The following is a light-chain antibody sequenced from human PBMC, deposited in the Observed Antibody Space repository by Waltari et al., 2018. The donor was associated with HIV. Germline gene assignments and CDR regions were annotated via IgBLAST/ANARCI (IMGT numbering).Light chain of an antibody. CDR3: MQALETPYT. CDR1: QSLVHLDGYNY. J-gene: IGKJ2*01. CDR2: LGS. V-gene: IGKV2-28*01. Sequence: DILMTQSPLPLPVTPGEPASVSCRSSQSLVHLDGYNYLDWYLHKPGQSPQVLIYLGSIRAPGVPDRFSGSGSGTDLTLKISRVEAEDVGVYYCMQALETPYTFGQGTKLEIK.